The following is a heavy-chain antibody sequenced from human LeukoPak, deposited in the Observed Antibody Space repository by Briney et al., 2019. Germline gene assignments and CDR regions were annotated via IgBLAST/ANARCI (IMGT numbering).Heavy chain of an antibody. CDR1: GFTFSSYA. CDR3: AELGITMIGGV. V-gene: IGHV3-21*01. D-gene: IGHD3-10*02. J-gene: IGHJ6*04. CDR2: ISSSSSYI. Sequence: GGSLRLSCAASGFTFSSYAMNWVRQAPGKGPEWVSAISSSSSYIYYADSVKGRFTISRDNAKNSLYLQMNSLRAEDTAVYYCAELGITMIGGVWGKGTTVTISS.